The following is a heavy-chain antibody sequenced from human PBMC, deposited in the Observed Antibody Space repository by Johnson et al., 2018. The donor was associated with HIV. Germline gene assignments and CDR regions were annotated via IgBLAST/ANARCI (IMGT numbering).Heavy chain of an antibody. CDR1: GLTFSSYA. Sequence: VQLVESGGGVAQPGRSLRLSCAASGLTFSSYAMSWVRQAPGKGLEWVSGVNWNGDSTGYADSVKGRFTISRDNAKNSLYLQMNSLRAEDTDLYYCARDGTGGYCSGGRCCDAFDIWGQGPMVTVSS. D-gene: IGHD2-15*01. V-gene: IGHV3-20*04. CDR3: ARDGTGGYCSGGRCCDAFDI. J-gene: IGHJ3*02. CDR2: VNWNGDST.